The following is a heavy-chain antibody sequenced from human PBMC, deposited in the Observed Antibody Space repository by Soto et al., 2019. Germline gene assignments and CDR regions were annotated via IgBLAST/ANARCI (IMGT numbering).Heavy chain of an antibody. V-gene: IGHV3-23*01. J-gene: IGHJ4*02. CDR2: LSGSGGST. Sequence: EVQLLESGGGLVQHGGSLRLSFAASGFTFSSYAISSVRQAPGKGLEWVSALSGSGGSTYYADSVKGRFTISRDNSKNTLYLQMNSLRAEDTAVYYCAYSSTPFDYWGQGTLVTVSS. CDR1: GFTFSSYA. CDR3: AYSSTPFDY. D-gene: IGHD6-13*01.